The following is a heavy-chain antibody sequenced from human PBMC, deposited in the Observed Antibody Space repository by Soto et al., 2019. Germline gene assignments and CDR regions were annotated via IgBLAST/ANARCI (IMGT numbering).Heavy chain of an antibody. D-gene: IGHD3-22*01. J-gene: IGHJ4*02. CDR1: GFTFTSSA. CDR3: AAEHYYDSSGSPPDY. CDR2: IVVGSGNT. V-gene: IGHV1-58*01. Sequence: SVKVSWKASGFTFTSSAVQWVRQARGQRLEWIGWIVVGSGNTNYAQKFQERVTITRDMSTSTAYMELSSLRSEDTAVYYCAAEHYYDSSGSPPDYWGQGTLVTVSS.